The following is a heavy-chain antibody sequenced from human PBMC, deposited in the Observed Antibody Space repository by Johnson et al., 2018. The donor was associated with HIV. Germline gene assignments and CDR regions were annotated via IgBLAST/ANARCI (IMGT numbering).Heavy chain of an antibody. CDR1: GFTFSSYG. Sequence: QMLLVESGGGVVQPGRSLRLSCTASGFTFSSYGLHWVRQAPGKGLEWVAVIWYDGSNKYYADSVKGRFTISRDNSKNTLYLQMNSLRAEDTAVYYCASSYSESDAFDIWGQGTMVTVSS. CDR3: ASSYSESDAFDI. CDR2: IWYDGSNK. D-gene: IGHD3-10*01. V-gene: IGHV3-30*19. J-gene: IGHJ3*02.